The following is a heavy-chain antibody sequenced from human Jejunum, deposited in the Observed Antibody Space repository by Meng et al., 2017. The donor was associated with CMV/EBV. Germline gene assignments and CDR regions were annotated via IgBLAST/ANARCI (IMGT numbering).Heavy chain of an antibody. CDR2: ISGSGGST. D-gene: IGHD1-26*01. J-gene: IGHJ5*02. V-gene: IGHV3-23*01. CDR1: GFTFGAFA. CDR3: AKDVRLGGNYGWFDP. Sequence: GFTFGAFAMGWVRRAPGKGLGWVSAISGSGGSTYYADSVKGRFTISRDNSKSTLYLQMNSLRVDDTAVYHCAKDVRLGGNYGWFDPWSQGTLVTVSS.